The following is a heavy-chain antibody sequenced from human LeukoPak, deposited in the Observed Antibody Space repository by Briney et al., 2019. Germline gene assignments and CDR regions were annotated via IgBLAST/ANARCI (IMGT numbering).Heavy chain of an antibody. J-gene: IGHJ3*02. Sequence: PGGSLRLSCAASGFTFSSYWMSWVRQAPGKGLEWVANIKQDGSEKYYVDSVKGRFTISRDNAKNSLYLQMNSLRAEDTAVYYCARDRGWLRSDAFDIWGQGTMVTVSS. V-gene: IGHV3-7*01. D-gene: IGHD5-12*01. CDR3: ARDRGWLRSDAFDI. CDR1: GFTFSSYW. CDR2: IKQDGSEK.